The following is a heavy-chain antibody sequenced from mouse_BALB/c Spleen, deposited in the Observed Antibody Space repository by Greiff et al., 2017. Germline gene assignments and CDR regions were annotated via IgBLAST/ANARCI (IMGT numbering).Heavy chain of an antibody. CDR2: ISYSGST. Sequence: DVMLVASGPRLVKPSQTLSLTCSVTGDSITSGYWNWIRKFPGNKLEYMGYISYSGSTYYNPSLKSRISITRDTSKNQYYLQLNSVTTEDTATYYCARYGITTVVAPYFDYWGRGTTLTGAS. V-gene: IGHV3-8*02. D-gene: IGHD1-1*01. CDR3: ARYGITTVVAPYFDY. J-gene: IGHJ2*01. CDR1: GDSITSGY.